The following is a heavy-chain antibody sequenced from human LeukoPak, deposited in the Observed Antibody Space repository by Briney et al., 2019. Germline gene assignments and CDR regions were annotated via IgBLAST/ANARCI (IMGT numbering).Heavy chain of an antibody. CDR2: ISNSDYST. J-gene: IGHJ4*02. Sequence: GGSLRLSCAASGFTFSSYAMSWVRQAPGKGLEWVSTISNSDYSTYYADSVKGRFTISRANSENTLYLQMNNPRAEDTAVYYCAKATGYLLWGQGTLVTVSS. V-gene: IGHV3-23*01. CDR3: AKATGYLL. D-gene: IGHD1-14*01. CDR1: GFTFSSYA.